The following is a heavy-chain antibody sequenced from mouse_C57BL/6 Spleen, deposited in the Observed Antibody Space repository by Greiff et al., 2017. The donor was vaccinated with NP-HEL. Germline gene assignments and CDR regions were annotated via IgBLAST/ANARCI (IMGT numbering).Heavy chain of an antibody. D-gene: IGHD2-4*01. Sequence: EVQRVESGPGMVKPSQSLSLTCTVTGYSITSGYDWHWIRHFPGNKLEWMGYISYSGSTNYNPSLKSRISITHDTSKNHFFLKLNSVTTEDTATYYCARYDYPSGFAYWGQGTLVTVSA. CDR3: ARYDYPSGFAY. J-gene: IGHJ3*01. CDR1: GYSITSGYD. CDR2: ISYSGST. V-gene: IGHV3-1*01.